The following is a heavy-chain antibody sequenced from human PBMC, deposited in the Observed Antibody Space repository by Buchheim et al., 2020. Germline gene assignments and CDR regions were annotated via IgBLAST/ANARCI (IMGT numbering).Heavy chain of an antibody. CDR1: GFTFSNAW. CDR3: TTVDYYDSSGYFLWIGRYYFDY. CDR2: IKSKTDGGTI. Sequence: EVQLVESGGGLVKPGGSLRLSCAASGFTFSNAWMSWVRQAPGTGLEWVGRIKSKTDGGTIDYAAPVKGRFTISRDDSKNTLYLQMNSLKTEDTVVYYCTTVDYYDSSGYFLWIGRYYFDYWGQGTL. V-gene: IGHV3-15*01. D-gene: IGHD3-22*01. J-gene: IGHJ4*02.